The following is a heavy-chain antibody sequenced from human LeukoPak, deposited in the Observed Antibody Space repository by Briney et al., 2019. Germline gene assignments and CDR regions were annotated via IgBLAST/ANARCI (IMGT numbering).Heavy chain of an antibody. CDR3: TTGYCSSTSCYPTDY. J-gene: IGHJ4*02. CDR1: GYTFTSNY. CDR2: ISPSGGST. V-gene: IGHV1-46*01. Sequence: ASVKVSCKAFGYTFTSNYMHWVRQAPGQGPEWMGVISPSGGSTTYAQKFQGRVTLTRDMSTSTDYLELSSLRSEDTAVYYCTTGYCSSTSCYPTDYWGQGTLVTVSS. D-gene: IGHD2-2*01.